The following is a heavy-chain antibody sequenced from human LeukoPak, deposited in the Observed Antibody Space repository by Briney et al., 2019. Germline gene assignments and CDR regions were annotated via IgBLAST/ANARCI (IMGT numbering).Heavy chain of an antibody. J-gene: IGHJ4*02. CDR1: GFTVSSNY. Sequence: GGSLRLSCAASGFTVSSNYMSWVRQAPGKGLEWVSVIYSGGSTYHADSVKGRFTISRDNSKNTLYLQMNSLRAEDTAVYYCARDGRRDGYNLTYAFDYWGQGTLVTVSS. CDR3: ARDGRRDGYNLTYAFDY. D-gene: IGHD5-24*01. V-gene: IGHV3-53*01. CDR2: IYSGGST.